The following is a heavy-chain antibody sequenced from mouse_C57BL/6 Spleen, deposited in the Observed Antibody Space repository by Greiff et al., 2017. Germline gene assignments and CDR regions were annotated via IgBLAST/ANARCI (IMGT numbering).Heavy chain of an antibody. V-gene: IGHV1-69*01. CDR2: IDPSDSYT. CDR3: ARVVTGRDYFGD. Sequence: QVQLQQPGAELVMPGASVKLSCKASGYTFTSYWMHWVKQRPGQGLEWIGEIDPSDSYTNYNQKFKGKSTLTVDKSSSTAYMQLSSLTSEDSAVYYCARVVTGRDYFGDWGQGTTLTVSS. CDR1: GYTFTSYW. J-gene: IGHJ2*01. D-gene: IGHD2-2*01.